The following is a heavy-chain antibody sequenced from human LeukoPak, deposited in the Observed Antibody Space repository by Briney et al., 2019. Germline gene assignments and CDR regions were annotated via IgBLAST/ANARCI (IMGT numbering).Heavy chain of an antibody. V-gene: IGHV1-46*01. Sequence: AASVKVSCKASGYTFTSYYMHWVRQAPGQGLEWMGIINPSGGSTSYAQKFQGRVTMTRDTSTSTVYMELSSLRSEDTAVYYCARDRVVPAAVYYGMDVWGQGTTVTVSS. CDR1: GYTFTSYY. D-gene: IGHD2-2*01. CDR2: INPSGGST. CDR3: ARDRVVPAAVYYGMDV. J-gene: IGHJ6*02.